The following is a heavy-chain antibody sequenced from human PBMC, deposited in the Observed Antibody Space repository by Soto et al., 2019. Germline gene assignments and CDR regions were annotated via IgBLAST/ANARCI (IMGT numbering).Heavy chain of an antibody. CDR1: GGSISSYY. D-gene: IGHD6-13*01. J-gene: IGHJ6*02. CDR3: ARARSSSWKRSWSDYYGMDV. Sequence: PSETLSLTCTVSGGSISSYYWSWIRQPPGKGLEWIGSIYYSGSTNYNPSLKSRVTISVDTSKNQFSLKLSTVTAADTAVYYCARARSSSWKRSWSDYYGMDVWGQGTTVTVSS. V-gene: IGHV4-59*01. CDR2: IYYSGST.